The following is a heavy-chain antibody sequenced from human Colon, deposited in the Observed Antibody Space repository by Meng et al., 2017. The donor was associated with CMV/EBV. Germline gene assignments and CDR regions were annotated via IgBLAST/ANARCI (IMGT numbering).Heavy chain of an antibody. CDR2: INHSGST. CDR1: DYY. D-gene: IGHD2-15*01. Sequence: DYYWSWIRQPPGKGLEWIGEINHSGSTNYNPSLKSRVTISVDTSKNHFSLKLSSVTAADTAVYYCARGTRGDVVVVAATPFDYWGQGTLVTVSS. V-gene: IGHV4-34*01. J-gene: IGHJ4*02. CDR3: ARGTRGDVVVVAATPFDY.